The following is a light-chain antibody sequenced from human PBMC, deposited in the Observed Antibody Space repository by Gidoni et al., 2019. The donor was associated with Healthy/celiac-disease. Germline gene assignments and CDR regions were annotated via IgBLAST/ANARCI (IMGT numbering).Light chain of an antibody. Sequence: EIVLTQSPGTLSLSPGERATLSCRASQSVTSSFLAWHQQNPGQAPRLLSYGASSRATGIPDRFSGSGSGTDFTLTISRLEPEDFAVYYCQQYGSSPNTFGQGTRLEIK. CDR3: QQYGSSPNT. CDR2: GAS. CDR1: QSVTSSF. J-gene: IGKJ5*01. V-gene: IGKV3-20*01.